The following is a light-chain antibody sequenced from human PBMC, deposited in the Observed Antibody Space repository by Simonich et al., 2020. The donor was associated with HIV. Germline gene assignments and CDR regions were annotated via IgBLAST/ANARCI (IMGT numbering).Light chain of an antibody. CDR2: LNSDGSH. J-gene: IGLJ3*02. Sequence: QLLLTQSPSASASLGASVKLTCTLRSGHSSYAIAWHQQRPEKGPRYLMKLNSDGSHSKGDGIPDRFSGSSSGAERYLTISSLQSEDEADYYCQTWGTGFWVFGGGTKLTVL. CDR3: QTWGTGFWV. CDR1: SGHSSYA. V-gene: IGLV4-69*01.